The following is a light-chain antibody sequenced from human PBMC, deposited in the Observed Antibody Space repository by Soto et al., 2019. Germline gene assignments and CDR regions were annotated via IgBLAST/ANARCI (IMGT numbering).Light chain of an antibody. J-gene: IGKJ4*01. CDR1: QSVSSY. Sequence: EIVLTHSPSTLSLSPVEISTLSCRASQSVSSYLAWYQQKPGQAPRLVIYEASNRATGIPARFSGSGSGTDFTLTISSLEPEDFAVYYCQQRSYWFLTFGGGTKVDIK. V-gene: IGKV3-11*01. CDR3: QQRSYWFLT. CDR2: EAS.